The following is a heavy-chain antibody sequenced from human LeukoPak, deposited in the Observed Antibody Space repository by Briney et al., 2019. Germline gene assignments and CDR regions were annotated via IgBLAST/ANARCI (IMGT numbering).Heavy chain of an antibody. CDR1: GGSISSSSYY. CDR2: IYYSGST. D-gene: IGHD3-10*01. V-gene: IGHV4-39*07. Sequence: PSETLSLTCTVSGGSISSSSYYWGWIRQPPGKGLEWIGSIYYSGSTYYNPSLKSRVTISVDTSKNQFSLKLSSVTAADTAVYYCARIPYGSGSYIFDYWGQGTLVTASS. J-gene: IGHJ4*02. CDR3: ARIPYGSGSYIFDY.